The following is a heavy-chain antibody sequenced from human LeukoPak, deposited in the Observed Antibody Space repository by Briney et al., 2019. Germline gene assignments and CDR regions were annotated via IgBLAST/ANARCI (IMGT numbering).Heavy chain of an antibody. V-gene: IGHV1-69*05. CDR3: ARDWLVAAAGLDY. D-gene: IGHD6-13*01. Sequence: SVKVPCKASGGTFSSYAISWVRQAPGQGLEWMGRIIPIFGTANYAQKFQGRVTITTDESTSTAYMELSSLRSEDTAVYYCARDWLVAAAGLDYWGQGTLVTVSS. CDR2: IIPIFGTA. J-gene: IGHJ4*02. CDR1: GGTFSSYA.